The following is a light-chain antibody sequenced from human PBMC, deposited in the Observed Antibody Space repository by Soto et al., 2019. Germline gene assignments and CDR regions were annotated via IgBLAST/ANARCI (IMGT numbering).Light chain of an antibody. V-gene: IGKV1-5*01. J-gene: IGKJ5*01. CDR2: DAS. CDR1: QSISTW. CDR3: QQYTSYPIT. Sequence: DIQMTQSPSTLSASVGDRVTITCRASQSISTWLAWYQQKPGKAPKLLIYDASSLDSGVPSRFGGGGSGTEFTLTISSLQPDDFATYYCQQYTSYPITFGQGTRREIK.